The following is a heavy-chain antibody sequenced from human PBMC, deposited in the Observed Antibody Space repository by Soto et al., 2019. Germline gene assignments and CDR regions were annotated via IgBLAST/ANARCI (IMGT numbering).Heavy chain of an antibody. CDR2: IIPIFGTA. J-gene: IGHJ6*02. CDR1: GGTFSSYA. CDR3: ARDRLDSSSYRYYYYYGMDV. Sequence: GASVKVSCKASGGTFSSYAISWVRQAPGQGLEWMGGIIPIFGTANYAQKFQGRVTITADESTSTAYMELSSLRSEDTAVYYCARDRLDSSSYRYYYYYGMDVWGQGTTVTVSS. V-gene: IGHV1-69*13. D-gene: IGHD6-6*01.